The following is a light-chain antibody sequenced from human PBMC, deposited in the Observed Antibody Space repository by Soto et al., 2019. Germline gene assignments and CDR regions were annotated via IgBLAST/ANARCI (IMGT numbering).Light chain of an antibody. CDR1: QSVDSY. J-gene: IGKJ5*01. CDR3: QQRDSWPIT. Sequence: EIVLTQSPASLSLSPGERATLSCRASQSVDSYLVWYQQKPGQAPRLLIFGASNRATGIPARFSSSGSGTDFTLTINSLEPDDFAVYYCQQRDSWPITFGQGTRLEIK. CDR2: GAS. V-gene: IGKV3-11*01.